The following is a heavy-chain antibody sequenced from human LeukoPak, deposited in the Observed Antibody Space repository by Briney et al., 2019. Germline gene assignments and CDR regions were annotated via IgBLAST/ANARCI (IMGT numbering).Heavy chain of an antibody. Sequence: SETLSLTCTVSGGSISSSSYYWGWIRQPPGKGLEWIGSIYYSGSTYYNPSLKSRVTISVDTSKNQFSLKLSSVTAADTAVYYCATSPYAHYYYYYMDVWGKGTTVTVSS. V-gene: IGHV4-39*07. CDR2: IYYSGST. CDR1: GGSISSSSYY. D-gene: IGHD4-17*01. CDR3: ATSPYAHYYYYYMDV. J-gene: IGHJ6*03.